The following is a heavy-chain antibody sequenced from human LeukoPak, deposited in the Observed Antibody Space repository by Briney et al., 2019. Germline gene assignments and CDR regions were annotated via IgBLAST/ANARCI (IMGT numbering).Heavy chain of an antibody. CDR3: VKSPHASSSYFDY. D-gene: IGHD6-13*01. V-gene: IGHV3-64D*09. CDR1: GFTFSSYA. CDR2: INSNGDIT. J-gene: IGHJ4*02. Sequence: GGSLRLSCSASGFTFSSYAMHWVRQAPGKGLEYVSAINSNGDITDYADSVKGRFTISGDNSKNTLYLQMSSLRGEDTAVYYCVKSPHASSSYFDYWGQGTLVTVSS.